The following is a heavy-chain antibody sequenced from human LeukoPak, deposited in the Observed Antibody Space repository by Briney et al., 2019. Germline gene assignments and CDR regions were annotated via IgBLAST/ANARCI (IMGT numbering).Heavy chain of an antibody. CDR1: GGSISSYY. CDR3: ARMDYYDSSGSDY. V-gene: IGHV4-59*01. Sequence: PSETLSLTCTVSGGSISSYYWSWFRQPPGKGLEWIGYIYYSGSTNYNPSLKSQVTISVDTSETQFSLNLSSVTAADTAVYYCARMDYYDSSGSDYWGQGTLVTVSS. J-gene: IGHJ4*02. CDR2: IYYSGST. D-gene: IGHD3-22*01.